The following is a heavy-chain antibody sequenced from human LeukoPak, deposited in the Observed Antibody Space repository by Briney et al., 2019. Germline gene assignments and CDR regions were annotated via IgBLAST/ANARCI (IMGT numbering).Heavy chain of an antibody. J-gene: IGHJ4*02. V-gene: IGHV4-39*01. Sequence: SQTLSLTCTVSGGSISSGSYYWGWLRQPPGKGLEWIGSIYYSGSTYYNPSLKSRVTISVDTSKNQFSLKLSSVTAADTAVYYCASSSGYTSFDYWGQGTLVTVSS. CDR2: IYYSGST. CDR3: ASSSGYTSFDY. D-gene: IGHD3-22*01. CDR1: GGSISSGSYY.